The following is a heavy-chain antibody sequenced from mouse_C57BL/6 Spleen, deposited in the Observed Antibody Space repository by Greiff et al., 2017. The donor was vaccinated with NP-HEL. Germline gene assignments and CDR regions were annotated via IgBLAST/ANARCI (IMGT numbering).Heavy chain of an antibody. CDR3: AFNWDKFAY. CDR2: IYPRSGNT. Sequence: QVQLQQSGAELARPGASVKLSCKASGYTFTSYGISWVKQRPGQGLEWIGEIYPRSGNTYYNEKFKGKATLTADKSSSTAYMELRSLTSEDSAVYFCAFNWDKFAYWGQGTLVTVSA. CDR1: GYTFTSYG. V-gene: IGHV1-81*01. J-gene: IGHJ3*01. D-gene: IGHD4-1*01.